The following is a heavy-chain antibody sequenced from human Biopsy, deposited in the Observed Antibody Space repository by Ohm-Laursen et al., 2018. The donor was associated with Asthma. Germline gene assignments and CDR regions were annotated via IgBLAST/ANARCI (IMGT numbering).Heavy chain of an antibody. J-gene: IGHJ6*02. Sequence: TLSLTCAVYGGSFSSNYWSWIRQTPGKGLEWLGGTHHSGDTNHNPPLSTPLTLSVDTSKNQFSLRLTSVTAADTAVYYCARGSSSRLSQWELLVSGGKRAHSYYGMDVWGQGTTVTVSS. CDR2: THHSGDT. CDR3: ARGSSSRLSQWELLVSGGKRAHSYYGMDV. V-gene: IGHV4-34*01. CDR1: GGSFSSNY. D-gene: IGHD1-26*01.